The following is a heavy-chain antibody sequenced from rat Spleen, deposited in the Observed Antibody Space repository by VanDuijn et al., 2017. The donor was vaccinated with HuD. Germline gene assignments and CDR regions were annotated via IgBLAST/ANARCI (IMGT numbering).Heavy chain of an antibody. CDR2: ISPSGGST. J-gene: IGHJ2*01. D-gene: IGHD3-2*01. V-gene: IGHV5-19*01. Sequence: EVQLVESGGGLVQPGRSLKLSCVASGFTFSDYGMDWIRQAPGKGLEWVASISPSGGSTYYRDSVQGRVTISRDNAKSTLYLQMNNLRSEDTAMYYCARADPSCRYFDYWGQGVMVTVSS. CDR3: ARADPSCRYFDY. CDR1: GFTFSDYG.